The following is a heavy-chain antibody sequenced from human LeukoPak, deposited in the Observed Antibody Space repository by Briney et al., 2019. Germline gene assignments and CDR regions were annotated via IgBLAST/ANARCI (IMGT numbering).Heavy chain of an antibody. V-gene: IGHV1-69*04. CDR3: ARQLPPPRDAFDI. CDR1: GGTFSSYA. J-gene: IGHJ3*02. D-gene: IGHD2-2*01. CDR2: IIPILGIA. Sequence: GASVKVSCKASGGTFSSYAISWVRQAPGQGLEWMGRIIPILGIANYAQKFQGRVTITADKSTSTAYMELSSLRSEDTAVYYCARQLPPPRDAFDIWGQGTMVTVSS.